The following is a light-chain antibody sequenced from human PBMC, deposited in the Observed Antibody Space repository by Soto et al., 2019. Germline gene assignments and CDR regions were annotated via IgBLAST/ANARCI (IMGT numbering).Light chain of an antibody. Sequence: EIVLTQSPATLSLSPGERATLSCRASQSVSSYLAWYQQKPGQAPRLLIYDASNRATGIPARFSGSGTGTEFTLNISSLEPEDFAVYYCQQRSNWPPSLTFGGGTKVELK. CDR3: QQRSNWPPSLT. CDR2: DAS. J-gene: IGKJ4*01. V-gene: IGKV3-11*01. CDR1: QSVSSY.